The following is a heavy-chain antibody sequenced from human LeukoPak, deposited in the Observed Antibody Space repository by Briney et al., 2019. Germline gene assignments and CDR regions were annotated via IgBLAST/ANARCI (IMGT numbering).Heavy chain of an antibody. CDR1: GFTFSSYS. D-gene: IGHD2-15*01. Sequence: PGGSLRLSCAASGFTFSSYSMNWVRQAPGKGLEWVSSISSSSSYIYYADSVKGRFTISRDNAKNSLYLQMNSLRAEDTAVYYCARDGSYCSGGSCLYYYYGMDVWGQGTTVTVSS. CDR2: ISSSSSYI. J-gene: IGHJ6*02. CDR3: ARDGSYCSGGSCLYYYYGMDV. V-gene: IGHV3-21*01.